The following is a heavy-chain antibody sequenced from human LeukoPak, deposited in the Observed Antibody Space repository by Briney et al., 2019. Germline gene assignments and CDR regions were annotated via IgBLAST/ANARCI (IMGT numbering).Heavy chain of an antibody. CDR2: INHSGST. V-gene: IGHV4-34*01. D-gene: IGHD5-12*01. CDR3: ARQPNSGYDGGFDY. Sequence: SETLSLTCAVYGGSLSGYYWSGIRQPPGKGLEWIGEINHSGSTNYNPSLKSRVTISVDTSKNQFSLKLSSVTAADTAVYYCARQPNSGYDGGFDYWGQGTLVTVSS. J-gene: IGHJ4*02. CDR1: GGSLSGYY.